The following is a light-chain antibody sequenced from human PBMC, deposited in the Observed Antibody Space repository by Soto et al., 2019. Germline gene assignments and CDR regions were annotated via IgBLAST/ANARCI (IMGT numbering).Light chain of an antibody. Sequence: IVLTQSPGILSLSPGERATLSCRASQSVASSYLAWYQQKPGQAHRLLIYGASTRATGISDRFSGSGSGTDFTLTISRLEPEDFAVYYCQHYGNSPRTFGQGTKLEI. CDR3: QHYGNSPRT. J-gene: IGKJ2*01. CDR1: QSVASSY. V-gene: IGKV3-20*01. CDR2: GAS.